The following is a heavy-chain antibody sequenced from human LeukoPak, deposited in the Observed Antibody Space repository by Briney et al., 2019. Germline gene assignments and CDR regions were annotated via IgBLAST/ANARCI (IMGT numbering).Heavy chain of an antibody. CDR1: GFTFSSYG. CDR2: ISYDGSNE. V-gene: IGHV3-30*18. J-gene: IGHJ4*02. CDR3: AKSTTVTQRGYFDY. D-gene: IGHD4-17*01. Sequence: PGGSLRLSCAASGFTFSSYGMHWVRQAPAKGLEWVAIISYDGSNEYYADSVKGRFTISRDNSKNTLYLQMNSLRAEDTAVYYCAKSTTVTQRGYFDYWGQGTQVTVSS.